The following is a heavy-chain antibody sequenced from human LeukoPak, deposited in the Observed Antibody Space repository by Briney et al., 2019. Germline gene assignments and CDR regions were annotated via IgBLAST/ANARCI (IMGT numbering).Heavy chain of an antibody. D-gene: IGHD5-24*01. CDR3: ARGERWLQSSDY. CDR2: IYTSGST. Sequence: SETLSLTCTVSGGSTSSVSYFWSWIRQPAGKGLEWIGRIYTSGSTNYNPSLKSRVTLSVGTSKNQFSLKLSSVTDADTAVYYCARGERWLQSSDYWGQGTLVTVSS. CDR1: GGSTSSVSYF. V-gene: IGHV4-61*02. J-gene: IGHJ4*02.